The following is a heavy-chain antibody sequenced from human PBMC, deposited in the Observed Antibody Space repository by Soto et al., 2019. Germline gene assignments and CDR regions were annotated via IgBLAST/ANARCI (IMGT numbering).Heavy chain of an antibody. J-gene: IGHJ3*02. CDR2: IVVGSGNT. D-gene: IGHD2-15*01. CDR1: GFTFTSSA. V-gene: IGHV1-58*01. Sequence: SVKVSCKASGFTFTSSAVQWVRQARGQRLEWIGWIVVGSGNTNYAQKFQERVTITRDMSTSTAYMELRSLRSDDTAVYYCARGYCSGGSCYTTGAFDIWGQGTTVTVSS. CDR3: ARGYCSGGSCYTTGAFDI.